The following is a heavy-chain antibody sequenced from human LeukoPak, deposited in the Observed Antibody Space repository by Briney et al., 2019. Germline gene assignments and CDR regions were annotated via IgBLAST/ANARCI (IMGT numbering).Heavy chain of an antibody. V-gene: IGHV1-2*02. CDR3: ARGPHERSGYPDD. Sequence: ASVKVSCKASGYTVTGYYMHWVRQAHGQGHEWRGWINPNSGGTNYAQKFQGRVTMTTDTATSTAYMELRSLRSDDTAVYYCARGPHERSGYPDDWGQGTLVTVSS. J-gene: IGHJ4*02. CDR2: INPNSGGT. CDR1: GYTVTGYY. D-gene: IGHD3-22*01.